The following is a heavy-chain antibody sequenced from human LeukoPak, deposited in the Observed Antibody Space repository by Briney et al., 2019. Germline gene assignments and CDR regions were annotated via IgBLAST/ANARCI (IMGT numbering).Heavy chain of an antibody. D-gene: IGHD3-10*01. V-gene: IGHV4-39*01. CDR3: ARTPLRGATFFTSYPNWFDT. J-gene: IGHJ5*02. CDR1: GGSISSSSYY. CDR2: IYYSGST. Sequence: PSETLSLTCTVSGGSISSSSYYWGWVRQPPGKGLEWIGSIYYSGSTYYNPFLKSRVTISVDTSKNQFSLKLSSVTAADTAVYYCARTPLRGATFFTSYPNWFDTWGQGTLVTVSS.